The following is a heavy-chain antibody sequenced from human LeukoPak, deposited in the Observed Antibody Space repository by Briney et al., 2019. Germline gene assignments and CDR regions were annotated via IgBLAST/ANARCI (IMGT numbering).Heavy chain of an antibody. D-gene: IGHD3-10*01. CDR1: GFTFDDFA. V-gene: IGHV3-43*02. CDR2: IRADGIST. J-gene: IGHJ4*02. Sequence: GGSLRLSCAASGFTFDDFAMHWVRHVPGKGLEWVSLIRADGISTYYADSVKGRFTISRDNAKNSLYLQMNSLRAEDTALYYCAREGTMVRGVLKYWGQGTLVTVSS. CDR3: AREGTMVRGVLKY.